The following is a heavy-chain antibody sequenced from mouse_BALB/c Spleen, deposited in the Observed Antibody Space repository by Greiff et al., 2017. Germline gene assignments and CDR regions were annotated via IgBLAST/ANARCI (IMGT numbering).Heavy chain of an antibody. D-gene: IGHD2-1*01. V-gene: IGHV14-3*02. CDR3: ARDGNTPY. CDR1: GFNIKDTY. J-gene: IGHJ2*01. CDR2: IDPANGNT. Sequence: EVKLMESGAELVKPGASVKLSCTASGFNIKDTYMHWVKQRPEQGLEWIGRIDPANGNTKYDPKFQGKATITADTSSNTAYLQLSSLTSEDTAVYYCARDGNTPYWGQGTTLTVSS.